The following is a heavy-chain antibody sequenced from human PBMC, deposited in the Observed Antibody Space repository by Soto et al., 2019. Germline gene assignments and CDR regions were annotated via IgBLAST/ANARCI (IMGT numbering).Heavy chain of an antibody. V-gene: IGHV3-23*01. D-gene: IGHD5-12*01. J-gene: IGHJ4*02. CDR1: GFTFSSYA. Sequence: EVQLLESGGGLVQPGGSLRLSCAASGFTFSSYAMSWVRQAPGKGLEWVSSITGSAGSTYYADSVKGRFTISRDNSKNPLYLQMNSLRAEATAVYYCAKDRNRWLRFDLGYWGQGTLVTVSS. CDR2: ITGSAGST. CDR3: AKDRNRWLRFDLGY.